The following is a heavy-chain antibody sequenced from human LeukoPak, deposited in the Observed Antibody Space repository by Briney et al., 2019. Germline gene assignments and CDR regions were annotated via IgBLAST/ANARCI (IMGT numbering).Heavy chain of an antibody. CDR3: ARDFDYDFWRGYPYFDL. CDR2: IGGRTTSI. D-gene: IGHD3-3*01. J-gene: IGHJ4*02. CDR1: GFTFSFYT. Sequence: GGSLRLSCSASGFTFSFYTMNWVRQPPGKGLEWVSSIGGRTTSISYAHSVEGRFTISRDNAKNSLFLQMNSLRAEDTAVYYCARDFDYDFWRGYPYFDLWGQGPLVTVSS. V-gene: IGHV3-21*01.